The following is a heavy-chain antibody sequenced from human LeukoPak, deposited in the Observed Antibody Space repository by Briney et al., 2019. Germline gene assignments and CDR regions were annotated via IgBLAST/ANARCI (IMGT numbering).Heavy chain of an antibody. J-gene: IGHJ4*02. V-gene: IGHV1-8*01. Sequence: SVKVSCKASGYTFTSYDINWVRQATGQGLEWMGWMNPNSGNTGYAQKFQGRVTMTRNTSISTAYMELSRLRSDDTAVYYCARANPLYCSSTTCLFDFWGQGTLVTVSS. CDR1: GYTFTSYD. D-gene: IGHD2-2*01. CDR3: ARANPLYCSSTTCLFDF. CDR2: MNPNSGNT.